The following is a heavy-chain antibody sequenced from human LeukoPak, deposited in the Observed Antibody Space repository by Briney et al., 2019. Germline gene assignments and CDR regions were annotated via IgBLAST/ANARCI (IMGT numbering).Heavy chain of an antibody. CDR3: ARERTWFDP. V-gene: IGHV4-59*12. CDR2: IYYSGST. CDR1: GGSISSYY. J-gene: IGHJ5*02. Sequence: SETLSLTCTVSGGSISSYYWSWIRQPPGKGLEWVGYIYYSGSTNYNPSLKSRVTISVDTSKNQFSLKLSSVTAADTAVYYCARERTWFDPWGQGTLVTVSS.